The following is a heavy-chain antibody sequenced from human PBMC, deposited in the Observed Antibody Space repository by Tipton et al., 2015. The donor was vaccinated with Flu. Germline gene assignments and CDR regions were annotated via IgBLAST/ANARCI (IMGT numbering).Heavy chain of an antibody. V-gene: IGHV3-30*04. CDR2: ISYDGSNK. CDR3: AFGLGPYDSSGSFGY. CDR1: GFTFSSYA. Sequence: QVQLVQSGGGVVQPGRSLRLSCAASGFTFSSYAMHWVRQAPGKGLEWVAVISYDGSNKYYADSVKGRFTISRDNSKNTLYLQMNSLRAEDTAVYYCAFGLGPYDSSGSFGYWGQGTLVTVSS. D-gene: IGHD3-22*01. J-gene: IGHJ4*02.